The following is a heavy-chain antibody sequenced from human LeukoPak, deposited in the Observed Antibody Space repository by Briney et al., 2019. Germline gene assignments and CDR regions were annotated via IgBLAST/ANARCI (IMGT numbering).Heavy chain of an antibody. CDR3: ARGIVLLDAFDI. V-gene: IGHV4-59*08. CDR1: GGSIGSYY. D-gene: IGHD3-22*01. J-gene: IGHJ3*02. CDR2: IYYSGST. Sequence: SETLSLTCTVSGGSIGSYYWSWIRQPPGKGLEWIGYIYYSGSTNYNPSLKSRVTISVDTSKNQFSLKLSSVTVADTAVYFCARGIVLLDAFDIWGQGTMVTVSS.